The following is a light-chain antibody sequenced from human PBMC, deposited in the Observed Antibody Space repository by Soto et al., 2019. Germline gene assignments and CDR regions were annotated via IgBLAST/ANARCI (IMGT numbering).Light chain of an antibody. CDR2: RND. CDR3: STWDDSLSGII. Sequence: QSVLTQPPSASGTPGQRVSISCSGSSSNIGRSYVYWYQKVPGMAPKLLVFRNDQRPYGVPDRFSGSKSGTSASLAISRLRSEDEADYFCSTWDDSLSGIIFGGGTQLTVL. V-gene: IGLV1-47*01. J-gene: IGLJ2*01. CDR1: SSNIGRSY.